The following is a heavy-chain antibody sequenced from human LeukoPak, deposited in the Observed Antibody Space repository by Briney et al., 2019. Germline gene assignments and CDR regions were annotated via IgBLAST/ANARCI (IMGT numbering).Heavy chain of an antibody. CDR2: ISWNSGSI. CDR1: GFTFDDYA. J-gene: IGHJ4*02. Sequence: PGGSLRLSCAASGFTFDDYAMHWVRQAPGKGLEWVSGISWNSGSIGYADSVKGRFTISRDKSRNTLYLQMNSLRAEDTAVYYCAKSGVVITATPYYFDYWGQGTLVTVSS. CDR3: AKSGVVITATPYYFDY. D-gene: IGHD2-15*01. V-gene: IGHV3-9*01.